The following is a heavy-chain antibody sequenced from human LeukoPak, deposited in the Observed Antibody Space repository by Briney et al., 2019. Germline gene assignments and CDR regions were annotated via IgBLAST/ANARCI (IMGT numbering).Heavy chain of an antibody. CDR2: ISGSGGNT. CDR3: ARSKVWFGELGPGYYFDY. V-gene: IGHV3-23*01. Sequence: PGGSLRLSCAASGFTFSRNGMTWVRQAPGKGLEWVSAISGSGGNTYYADSVKGRFTISRDNSKNTLYLQMGSLRAEDMAVYYCARSKVWFGELGPGYYFDYWGQGTLVTVSS. J-gene: IGHJ4*02. D-gene: IGHD3-10*01. CDR1: GFTFSRNG.